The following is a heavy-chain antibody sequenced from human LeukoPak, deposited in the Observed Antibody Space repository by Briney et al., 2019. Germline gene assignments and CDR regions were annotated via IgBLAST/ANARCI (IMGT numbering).Heavy chain of an antibody. CDR3: ARDRGAIWMGANWFDP. V-gene: IGHV1-69*13. CDR1: GGTFSSYA. Sequence: SVKVSCKASGGTFSSYAISWVRQAPGQGLEWMGGIIPIFGTANYAQKFQGRVTITADESTSTAYMELSSLRSDDTAVYYCARDRGAIWMGANWFDPWGQGTLVTVSS. J-gene: IGHJ5*02. CDR2: IIPIFGTA. D-gene: IGHD3-10*01.